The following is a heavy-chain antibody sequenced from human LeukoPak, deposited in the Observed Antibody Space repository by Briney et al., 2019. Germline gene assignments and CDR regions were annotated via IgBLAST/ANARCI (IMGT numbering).Heavy chain of an antibody. J-gene: IGHJ4*02. CDR3: ARDPPCSSTSCYKTFDY. V-gene: IGHV1-69*13. CDR1: GGTFSSSS. CDR2: IIPIFGTA. Sequence: GASVKVSCKASGGTFSSSSISWVRQAPGQGLEWMGGIIPIFGTANYAQKFQGRVTITADESTRTAYMKLSSLRSEDTAVYYCARDPPCSSTSCYKTFDYWGQGTLVTVSS. D-gene: IGHD2-2*02.